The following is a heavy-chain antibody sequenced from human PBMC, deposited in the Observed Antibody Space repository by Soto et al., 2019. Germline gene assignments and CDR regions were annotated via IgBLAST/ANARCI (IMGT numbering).Heavy chain of an antibody. Sequence: QVQLQESGPGLVKPSETLSLTCTVSGGSVSSGSYYWSWIRQPPGKGLEWIGYIYYSGSTNYNPSLKSRVTISVDTSKNQFSLKLSSVTAADTAVYYCARDQPLGDLWFGTSYYYGMDVWGQGTTVTVSS. CDR2: IYYSGST. CDR1: GGSVSSGSYY. J-gene: IGHJ6*02. V-gene: IGHV4-61*01. D-gene: IGHD3-10*01. CDR3: ARDQPLGDLWFGTSYYYGMDV.